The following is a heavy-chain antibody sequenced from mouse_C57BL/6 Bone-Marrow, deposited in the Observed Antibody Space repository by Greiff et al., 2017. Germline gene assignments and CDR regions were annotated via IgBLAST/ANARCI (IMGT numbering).Heavy chain of an antibody. J-gene: IGHJ1*03. CDR1: GYAISSYW. CDR3: ARRKYFDV. Sequence: VKLLESGAELVKPGASVKISCKASGYAISSYWMNWVKQRPGKGLEWIGQIYPGDGDSNYHGQFKGKDTLTADKSSSTAYRPLIILTSEDSAGYFCARRKYFDVWGTGTTVTVSS. CDR2: IYPGDGDS. V-gene: IGHV1-80*01.